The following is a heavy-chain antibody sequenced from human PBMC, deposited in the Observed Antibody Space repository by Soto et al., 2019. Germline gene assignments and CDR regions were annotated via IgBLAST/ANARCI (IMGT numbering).Heavy chain of an antibody. CDR2: IYHTGDT. J-gene: IGHJ5*02. Sequence: SETLSLTCVVSSYSISSGFFWAWIRQPPGKGLEGVGSIYHTGDTHYNPSLRSQVSMSVDTSKNHFSLRLTYLTAADTAVYFCARDTNSLDLWGQGILVTVSS. V-gene: IGHV4-38-2*02. D-gene: IGHD2-8*01. CDR1: SYSISSGFF. CDR3: ARDTNSLDL.